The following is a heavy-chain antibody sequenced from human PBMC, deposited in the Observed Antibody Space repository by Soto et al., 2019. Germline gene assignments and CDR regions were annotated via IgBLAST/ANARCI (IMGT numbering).Heavy chain of an antibody. D-gene: IGHD2-2*01. Sequence: SETLSLTCPVSGGYISSGGYYWSWIRQHPGKGLEWIGYIYYSGSTYYNPSLKSRVTISVDTSKNQFSLKLSSVTAADTAVYYCARDRYCSSTSCYGRYFDYWGQGTLVTVSS. J-gene: IGHJ4*02. CDR1: GGYISSGGYY. CDR2: IYYSGST. V-gene: IGHV4-31*03. CDR3: ARDRYCSSTSCYGRYFDY.